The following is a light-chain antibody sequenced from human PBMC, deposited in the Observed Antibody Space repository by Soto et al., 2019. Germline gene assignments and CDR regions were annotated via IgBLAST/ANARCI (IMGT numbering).Light chain of an antibody. CDR2: KAS. V-gene: IGKV1-5*03. CDR1: QSISSW. CDR3: QQYNSYSFTWT. J-gene: IGKJ1*01. Sequence: DIQMTQSPSTLSASVGYRVTITCRASQSISSWLAWYQQKPGKAPKLLIYKASSLESGVPSRFSGSGSGTEFTLTISSLQPDDFATYYCQQYNSYSFTWTFGQGTKVDIK.